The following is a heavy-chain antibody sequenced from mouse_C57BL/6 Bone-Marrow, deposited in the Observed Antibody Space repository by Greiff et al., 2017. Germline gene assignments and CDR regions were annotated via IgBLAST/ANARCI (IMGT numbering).Heavy chain of an antibody. CDR1: GYTFTSYG. Sequence: VQLKQSGAELVRPGSSVKMSCKTSGYTFTSYGINWVKQRPGQGLEWIGYIYLGNGYTEYNEKFKGKATLTSDTSSSPAYMQFSSLTSEDSAIYFCADRYFAYWGQGTLVTVSA. D-gene: IGHD1-1*01. CDR2: IYLGNGYT. CDR3: ADRYFAY. J-gene: IGHJ3*01. V-gene: IGHV1-58*01.